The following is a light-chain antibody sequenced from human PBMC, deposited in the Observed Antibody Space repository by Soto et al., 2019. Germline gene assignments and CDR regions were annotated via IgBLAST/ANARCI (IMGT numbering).Light chain of an antibody. J-gene: IGLJ1*01. V-gene: IGLV1-40*01. CDR1: SSNIGAGYD. Sequence: QLVLTQPPSVSGAPGQRVTISCTGSSSNIGAGYDVHWYQQLPGTAPKLLIYGNSNRPSGVPDRFSGSKSGTSASLAITGPQAEDEVDNHCQSYDSSLSGYVFGTGTQLTVL. CDR3: QSYDSSLSGYV. CDR2: GNS.